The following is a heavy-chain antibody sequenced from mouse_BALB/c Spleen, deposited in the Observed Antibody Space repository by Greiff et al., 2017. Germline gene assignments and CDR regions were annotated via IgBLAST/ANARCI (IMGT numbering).Heavy chain of an antibody. V-gene: IGHV5-6-3*01. D-gene: IGHD4-1*01. CDR3: ARLANWYAMDY. CDR1: GFTFSSYG. J-gene: IGHJ4*01. Sequence: EVQLVESGGGLVQPGGSLKLSCAASGFTFSSYGMSWVRQTPDKRLELVATINSNGGSTYYPDSVKGRFTISRDNAKNTLYLQMSSLNSEDTAMYYCARLANWYAMDYWGQGTSVTVSS. CDR2: INSNGGST.